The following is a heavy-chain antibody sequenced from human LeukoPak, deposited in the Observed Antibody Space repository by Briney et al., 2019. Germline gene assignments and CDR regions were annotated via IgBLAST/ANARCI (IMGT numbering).Heavy chain of an antibody. Sequence: SETLSHTCTVSGDALSTYYWNWIRPPPGKGLECVGHIASGTTDYNPPLQRRALISVDPSQKQIPPRLTSVTAADTFVYYCARDKAHSYGYYFGPWGPGTEVLVSS. CDR2: IASGTT. J-gene: IGHJ4*02. D-gene: IGHD3-10*01. V-gene: IGHV4-4*08. CDR1: GDALSTYY. CDR3: ARDKAHSYGYYFGP.